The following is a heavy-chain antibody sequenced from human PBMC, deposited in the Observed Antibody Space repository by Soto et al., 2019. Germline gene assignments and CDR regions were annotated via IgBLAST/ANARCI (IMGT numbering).Heavy chain of an antibody. CDR3: ARGTYYDFWSGSYYYYGMDV. D-gene: IGHD3-3*01. CDR2: IYYSGST. CDR1: GGSISSGGYY. Sequence: SETLSLTCTVSGGSISSGGYYWSWIRQHPGKGLEWIGYIYYSGSTYYNPSLKSRVTISVDTSKNQFSLKLSSVTAADTAVYYFARGTYYDFWSGSYYYYGMDVWGQGTTVTVSS. J-gene: IGHJ6*02. V-gene: IGHV4-31*02.